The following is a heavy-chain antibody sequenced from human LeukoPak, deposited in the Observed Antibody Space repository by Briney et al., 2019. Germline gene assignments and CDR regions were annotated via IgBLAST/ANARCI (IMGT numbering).Heavy chain of an antibody. CDR1: EFTFDDYA. CDR3: AKGMVEMATMPFDY. J-gene: IGHJ4*02. V-gene: IGHV3-9*01. Sequence: GGSLRLSCAVSEFTFDDYAMHWVRQAPGKGLEWVSGISWNSGSIGYADSVKGRFTISRDNAKNSLYLRMNSLRAEDTALYYCAKGMVEMATMPFDYWGQGTLVTVSS. D-gene: IGHD5-24*01. CDR2: ISWNSGSI.